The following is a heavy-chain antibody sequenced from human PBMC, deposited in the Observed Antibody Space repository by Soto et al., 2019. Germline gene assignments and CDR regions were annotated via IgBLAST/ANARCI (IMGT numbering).Heavy chain of an antibody. CDR1: GFSFSGSG. CDR3: TRLAELPIVTTSIDY. V-gene: IGHV3-73*02. D-gene: IGHD5-12*01. Sequence: EVQLVESGGGLVQPGGSLKLSCAASGFSFSGSGVHWVRQASGKGLEWVGRIRSKGNNYATAYAAWVEGRFTVSRDDSKITASLQVNSLTTEDPAVYYCTRLAELPIVTTSIDYWGQGTLVTVSS. CDR2: IRSKGNNYAT. J-gene: IGHJ4*02.